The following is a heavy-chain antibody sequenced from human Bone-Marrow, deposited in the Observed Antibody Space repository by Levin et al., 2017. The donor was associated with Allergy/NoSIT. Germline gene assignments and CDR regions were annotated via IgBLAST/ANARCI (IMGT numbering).Heavy chain of an antibody. D-gene: IGHD2-21*02. CDR1: GYIFTTYD. Sequence: ASVKVSCKASGYIFTTYDITWVRQAPGQGPEWMGWISAYNGNTNYAQKVQGRVTMTTDTSTSTVYMELRSLRSDDTAVYYCARGRMVVTLGNDYGMDVWGQGTTVTVSS. CDR2: ISAYNGNT. J-gene: IGHJ6*02. CDR3: ARGRMVVTLGNDYGMDV. V-gene: IGHV1-18*01.